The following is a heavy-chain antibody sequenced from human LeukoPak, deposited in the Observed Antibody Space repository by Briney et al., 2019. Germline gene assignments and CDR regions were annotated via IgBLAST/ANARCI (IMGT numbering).Heavy chain of an antibody. CDR1: GGSISSGSYY. V-gene: IGHV4-61*02. CDR2: IYTSGST. D-gene: IGHD3-22*01. J-gene: IGHJ4*02. CDR3: ATTYYYDSSGYYRDY. Sequence: SQTLSLTCTVSGGSISSGSYYWSWIRQPAGKGLEWIGRIYTSGSTNYNPSLKSRVTISVDTSKNQFSLKLSSATAADTTVYYCATTYYYDSSGYYRDYWGQGTLVTVSS.